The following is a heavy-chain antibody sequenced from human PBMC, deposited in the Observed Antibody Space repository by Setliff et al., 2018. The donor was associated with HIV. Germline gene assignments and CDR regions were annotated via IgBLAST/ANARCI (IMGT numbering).Heavy chain of an antibody. J-gene: IGHJ6*03. CDR2: IYSSGST. V-gene: IGHV4-39*01. D-gene: IGHD5-12*01. Sequence: KTSETLSLTCTGYGASISDANWGWRRQPPGKRLEWLGSIYSSGSTSYNPSLSSRLTISVDTSKSHVSLRLSSVTAADTGVYYCARHRDPPGTRWIFYYYYMDLWGEGTTVTVSS. CDR1: GASISDAN. CDR3: ARHRDPPGTRWIFYYYYMDL.